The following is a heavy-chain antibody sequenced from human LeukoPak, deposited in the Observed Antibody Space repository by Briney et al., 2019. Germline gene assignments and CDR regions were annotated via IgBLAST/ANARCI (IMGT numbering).Heavy chain of an antibody. Sequence: GWSLRLSCAASGFTFSSYAMSWVRQAPGKGLEWVSAISGSGGSTYYADSVKGRFTISRDNSKNTLYLQMNSLRAEDTAVYYCAKTSGSYYDFDYWGQGTLVTVSS. D-gene: IGHD1-26*01. J-gene: IGHJ4*02. V-gene: IGHV3-23*01. CDR2: ISGSGGST. CDR3: AKTSGSYYDFDY. CDR1: GFTFSSYA.